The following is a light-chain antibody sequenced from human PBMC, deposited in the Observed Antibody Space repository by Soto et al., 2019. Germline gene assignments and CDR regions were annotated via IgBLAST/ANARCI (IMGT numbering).Light chain of an antibody. J-gene: IGKJ2*01. Sequence: DIQMTQSPSTLSASVGDRVTITCRASQSISSWLAWYRQKPGKAPKLLIYKASSLESGVPSRFSGSGSGTEFTLTISGLQPDDFATYYCQHYNRYAYTFGQGTKLEIK. V-gene: IGKV1-5*03. CDR2: KAS. CDR3: QHYNRYAYT. CDR1: QSISSW.